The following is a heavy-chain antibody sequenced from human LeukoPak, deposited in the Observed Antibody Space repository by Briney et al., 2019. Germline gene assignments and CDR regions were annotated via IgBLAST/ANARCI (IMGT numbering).Heavy chain of an antibody. V-gene: IGHV3-66*01. Sequence: GGSLRLSCVGSGFTVSSGYMTWVRQAPGKGLEWVSHIYAAGNTHYADSVKGRFTISRDISKNTVYLQMNSLRAEDTAAYYCARDNGWLGTFDYWGQGTLVTVSS. D-gene: IGHD6-19*01. J-gene: IGHJ4*02. CDR2: IYAAGNT. CDR3: ARDNGWLGTFDY. CDR1: GFTVSSGY.